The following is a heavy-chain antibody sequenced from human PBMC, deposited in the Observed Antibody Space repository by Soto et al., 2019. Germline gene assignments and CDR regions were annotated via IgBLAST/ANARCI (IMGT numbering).Heavy chain of an antibody. D-gene: IGHD3-10*01. CDR1: RDSLNCYA. Sequence: KACWEAPRDSLNCYALSWARQAPGQGLEWMGWISAYIGKTNYAQKFQGRVTMTTDKSTSTAYMELSSLRSEDTAIYYCASSYGSGYRAFDYWGQGALVTVSS. CDR3: ASSYGSGYRAFDY. CDR2: ISAYIGKT. J-gene: IGHJ4*02. V-gene: IGHV1-18*01.